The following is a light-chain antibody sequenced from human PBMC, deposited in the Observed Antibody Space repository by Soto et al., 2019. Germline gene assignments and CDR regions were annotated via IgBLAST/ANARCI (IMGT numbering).Light chain of an antibody. CDR3: QQRNNWPMYT. V-gene: IGKV3-11*01. J-gene: IGKJ2*01. Sequence: EIVLTQSPATLSLSPGERATLSCRASQSVGSYLAWYQHKPGQAPRLLIYDASNRATGTPVRFSGSGSGTDFTLTISSLEPEDSAIYFCQQRNNWPMYTFGQGTKLEIK. CDR1: QSVGSY. CDR2: DAS.